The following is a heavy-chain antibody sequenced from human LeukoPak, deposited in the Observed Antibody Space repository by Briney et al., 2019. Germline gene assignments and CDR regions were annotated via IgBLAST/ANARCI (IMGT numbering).Heavy chain of an antibody. D-gene: IGHD5-18*01. CDR3: ANDLGWIQLNLG. J-gene: IGHJ4*02. CDR2: ITGNGGST. V-gene: IGHV3-23*01. Sequence: GRSLRLSCTASGVTFGDYAMSWVRQAPGKGLEWVSGITGNGGSTYYADSVKGRFTISRDNSKNTVYLQMNSLRAEDTAIYYCANDLGWIQLNLGRGQGALVTVSS. CDR1: GVTFGDYA.